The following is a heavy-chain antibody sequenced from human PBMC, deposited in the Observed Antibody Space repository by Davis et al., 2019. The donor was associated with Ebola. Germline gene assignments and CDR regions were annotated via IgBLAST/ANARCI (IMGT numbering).Heavy chain of an antibody. J-gene: IGHJ6*02. CDR1: GGSTSSRSYY. Sequence: SETLSLTCTVSGGSTSSRSYYWSWIRQPPGKGLEWIGYIYYSGSTNYSPSLKSRVTISLDTSKKQFFLKLSSVTAADTAVYYCARRQIDYGMDVWGQGTTVTVSS. CDR2: IYYSGST. CDR3: ARRQIDYGMDV. V-gene: IGHV4-61*05.